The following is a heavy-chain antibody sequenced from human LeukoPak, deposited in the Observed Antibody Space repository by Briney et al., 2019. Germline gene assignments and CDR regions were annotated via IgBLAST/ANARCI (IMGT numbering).Heavy chain of an antibody. CDR3: ARRKRRYGNYYYGIEV. J-gene: IGHJ6*02. CDR2: IYYSGST. CDR1: GGSISSYY. D-gene: IGHD4-17*01. Sequence: SQTLSLTCTVSGGSISSYYWSWIRQPPGKGLEWIGYIYYSGSTNYNPSLKRRVTISVDTSNNQSSLKLSSVTAADTAVYYCARRKRRYGNYYYGIEVWGHGTTVTVAS. V-gene: IGHV4-59*01.